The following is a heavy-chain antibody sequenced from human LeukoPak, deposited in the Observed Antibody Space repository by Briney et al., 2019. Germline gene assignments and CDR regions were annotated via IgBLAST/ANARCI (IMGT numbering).Heavy chain of an antibody. J-gene: IGHJ5*02. CDR1: GYTFTGYY. Sequence: ASVTVSFKASGYTFTGYYMHWVRQAPGQGLEWMGWINPNSGGTNYAQKFQGRVTMTRDTSISTAYMGLSRLRSDDTAVYYCARGGDLTRVRENWFDPWGQGTLVTVSS. V-gene: IGHV1-2*02. D-gene: IGHD3-10*01. CDR3: ARGGDLTRVRENWFDP. CDR2: INPNSGGT.